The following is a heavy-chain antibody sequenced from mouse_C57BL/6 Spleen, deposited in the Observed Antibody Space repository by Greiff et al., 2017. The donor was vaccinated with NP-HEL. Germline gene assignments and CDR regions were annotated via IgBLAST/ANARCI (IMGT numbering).Heavy chain of an antibody. CDR3: ARGPYGNYEDY. Sequence: VQLKESGPGLVKPSQSLSLTCSVTGYSITSGYYWNWIRQFPGNKLEWMGYISYDGSNNYNPSLKNRISITRDTSKNQFFLKLNSVTTEDTATYYCARGPYGNYEDYWGQGTTLTVSS. CDR1: GYSITSGYY. J-gene: IGHJ2*01. CDR2: ISYDGSN. V-gene: IGHV3-6*01. D-gene: IGHD2-1*01.